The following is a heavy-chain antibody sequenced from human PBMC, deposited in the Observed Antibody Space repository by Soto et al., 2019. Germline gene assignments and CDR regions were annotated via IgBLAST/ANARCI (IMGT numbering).Heavy chain of an antibody. Sequence: GGSLRLSCAASGFTFNTYGMHWVRQAPGKGLVWVSRINPDGRDTAYADSVKGRFTISRDNAKNTLYLHMISLRAEDTALYYCPSDPHGIGVDSWGQGTMVTVSS. J-gene: IGHJ4*02. D-gene: IGHD2-15*01. V-gene: IGHV3-74*01. CDR1: GFTFNTYG. CDR2: INPDGRDT. CDR3: PSDPHGIGVDS.